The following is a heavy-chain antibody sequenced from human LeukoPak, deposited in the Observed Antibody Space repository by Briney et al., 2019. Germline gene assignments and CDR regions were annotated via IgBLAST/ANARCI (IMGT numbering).Heavy chain of an antibody. CDR3: ARVVGSSWSLFDY. V-gene: IGHV3-23*01. J-gene: IGHJ4*02. Sequence: GGSLRLSCLTSGFTLSTNAMSWVRQAPGKGLEWISGISGSGASTYYADSVKGRFTISRDNAKNSLYLQMNSLRAEDTAVYYCARVVGSSWSLFDYWGQGTLVTVSS. D-gene: IGHD6-13*01. CDR2: ISGSGAST. CDR1: GFTLSTNA.